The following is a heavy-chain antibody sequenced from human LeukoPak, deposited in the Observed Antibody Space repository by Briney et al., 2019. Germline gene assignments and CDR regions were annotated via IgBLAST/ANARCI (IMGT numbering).Heavy chain of an antibody. Sequence: GESLKISCKGSGYSFTTYWIGWVRQMPGKGLEWMGIIYPGGSDTRYSPSFLGQVTFSADKSISTAYLQWSTLKASDTAMYYCARRPTQEPYYFDYWGQGTLVTVSS. J-gene: IGHJ4*02. CDR3: ARRPTQEPYYFDY. CDR2: IYPGGSDT. D-gene: IGHD3-10*01. V-gene: IGHV5-51*01. CDR1: GYSFTTYW.